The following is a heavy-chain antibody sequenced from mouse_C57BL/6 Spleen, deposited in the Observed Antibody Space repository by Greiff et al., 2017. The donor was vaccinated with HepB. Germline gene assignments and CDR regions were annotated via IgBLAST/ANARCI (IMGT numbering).Heavy chain of an antibody. CDR3: ARGGKGTSYAMDY. Sequence: QVHVKQPGAELVMPGASVKLSCKASGYTFTSYWMHWVKQRPGQGLEWIGEIDPSDSYTNYNQKFKGKSTLTVDKSSSTAYMQLSSLTSEDSAVYYCARGGKGTSYAMDYWGQGTSVTVSS. CDR2: IDPSDSYT. V-gene: IGHV1-69*01. CDR1: GYTFTSYW. J-gene: IGHJ4*01.